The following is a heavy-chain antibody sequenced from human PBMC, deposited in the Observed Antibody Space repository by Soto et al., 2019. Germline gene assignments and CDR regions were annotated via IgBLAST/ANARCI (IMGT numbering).Heavy chain of an antibody. D-gene: IGHD2-21*02. CDR2: MYYTGST. CDR1: GGSISSGGYS. V-gene: IGHV4-61*08. CDR3: ARDLWGYCGTDCYPLDV. J-gene: IGHJ6*02. Sequence: SETLSLTCAVSGGSISSGGYSWSWIRQPPGKGLEWIGYMYYTGSTNYNPSFKSRVTISVDTSKNQFSLKLNSVTAADTAVYYCARDLWGYCGTDCYPLDVWGQGTTVTVSS.